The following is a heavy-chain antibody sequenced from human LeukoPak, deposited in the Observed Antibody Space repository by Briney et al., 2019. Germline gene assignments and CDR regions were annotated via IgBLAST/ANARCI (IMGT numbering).Heavy chain of an antibody. V-gene: IGHV4-30-4*07. CDR3: ARGSGYGQD. CDR1: GGSISSGGYS. J-gene: IGHJ4*02. Sequence: SQTLSLTCTVSGGSISSGGYSWSWIRQPPGKGLEWIGYIYYSGSTYYNPSLKSRVTISVHTSKNQFSLKLSSVTAADTAVYYCARGSGYGQDWGQGTLVTVSS. D-gene: IGHD5-18*01. CDR2: IYYSGST.